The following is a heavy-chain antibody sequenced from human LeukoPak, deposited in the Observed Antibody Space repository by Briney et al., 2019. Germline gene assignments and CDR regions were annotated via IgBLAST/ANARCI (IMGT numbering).Heavy chain of an antibody. V-gene: IGHV3-7*01. CDR1: GFTFSNYW. CDR2: IKQDGSEK. J-gene: IGHJ4*02. CDR3: ARTTYDYVWGSHDY. D-gene: IGHD3-16*01. Sequence: GGSLRLSCAASGFTFSNYWMSWVRQAPGKGLECVANIKQDGSEKYYVDSVKGRFTISRDNAKNSLYLQMNSLRAEDTAVYYCARTTYDYVWGSHDYWGQGTLVTVSS.